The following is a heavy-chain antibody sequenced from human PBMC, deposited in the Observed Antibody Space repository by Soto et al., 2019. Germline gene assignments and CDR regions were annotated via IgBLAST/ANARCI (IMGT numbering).Heavy chain of an antibody. CDR3: LRWGHSLLTGNDDAFNL. V-gene: IGHV1-2*02. Sequence: QVQLVQSGAEVKKPGASVKVSCKASGYTFTDYYLYWVRQAPGQGLEWMGWINPNNGDTNSAQKFQGRVTMTSDTSLSTVYMELSGLRSDDTAVYFCLRWGHSLLTGNDDAFNLWGLGTLVTVSS. J-gene: IGHJ3*01. CDR2: INPNNGDT. CDR1: GYTFTDYY. D-gene: IGHD3-9*01.